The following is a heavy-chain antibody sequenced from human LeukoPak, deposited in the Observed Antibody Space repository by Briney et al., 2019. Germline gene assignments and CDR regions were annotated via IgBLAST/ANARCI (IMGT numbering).Heavy chain of an antibody. CDR1: GYSISSGHY. D-gene: IGHD3-22*01. CDR3: ARARRDSSYDAFDI. Sequence: SETLSLTCTVSGYSISSGHYWGWIRQPPGKGLEWIGSIYHSGSTYYNPSLKSRVTISVDTSKSQFSLKLSSVTAADTAVYYCARARRDSSYDAFDIWGQGTMVTVSS. J-gene: IGHJ3*02. V-gene: IGHV4-38-2*02. CDR2: IYHSGST.